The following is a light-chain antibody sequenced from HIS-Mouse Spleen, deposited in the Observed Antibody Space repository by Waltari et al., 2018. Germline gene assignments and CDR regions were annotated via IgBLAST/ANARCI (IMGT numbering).Light chain of an antibody. V-gene: IGLV1-40*01. CDR2: GNS. J-gene: IGLJ3*02. Sequence: QSVLTQPPSVSGAPGQRVTISCTGRSSNIGAGYDVHWYQQLPGTAPKPLIYGNSNRPSGVPDRFSGSKSGTSASLAITGLQAEDEADYYCQSYNSSLSGWVFGGGTKLTVL. CDR3: QSYNSSLSGWV. CDR1: SSNIGAGYD.